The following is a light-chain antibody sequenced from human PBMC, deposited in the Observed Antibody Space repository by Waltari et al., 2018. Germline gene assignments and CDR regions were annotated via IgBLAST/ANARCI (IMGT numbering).Light chain of an antibody. V-gene: IGKV1-39*01. CDR1: QSISTY. J-gene: IGKJ4*01. CDR2: AAY. CDR3: QQSYSPLT. Sequence: DFQMTQSPSSLSASVGDRVTITCRASQSISTYLNWYQQKPGKAPNLLIYAAYSLQSGVPSRFSGSGSGTDFTLTISRLQPEDFATYYCQQSYSPLTFGGGTKVEIK.